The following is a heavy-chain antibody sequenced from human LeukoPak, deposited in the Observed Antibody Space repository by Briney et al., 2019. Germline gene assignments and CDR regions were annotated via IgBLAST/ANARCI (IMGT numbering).Heavy chain of an antibody. Sequence: SETLSLTCTVSSASISSSPYYWGWIRQSPGKGLEWIGSISYSGTTYYNPSLKSRVTISVDTSKNHFSLKLSSVTAADTAVYYCAANSADYNTLGSSYKVWGQGTLVTVSS. V-gene: IGHV4-39*02. J-gene: IGHJ4*02. CDR2: ISYSGTT. CDR3: AANSADYNTLGSSYKV. D-gene: IGHD3-10*01. CDR1: SASISSSPYY.